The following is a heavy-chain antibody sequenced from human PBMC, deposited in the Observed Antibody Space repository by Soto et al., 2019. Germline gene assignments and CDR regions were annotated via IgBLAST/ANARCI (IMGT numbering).Heavy chain of an antibody. V-gene: IGHV1-3*01. CDR1: GYTFTSYA. CDR3: ARSPYGSGSYFAIDY. CDR2: INAGNGNT. J-gene: IGHJ4*02. D-gene: IGHD3-10*01. Sequence: GASVKVSCKASGYTFTSYAMHWVRQAPGQRLEWMGWINAGNGNTKYSQKFQGRVTITRDTSASTAYMELSSLRSEDTAVYYCARSPYGSGSYFAIDYWGQGTLVTASS.